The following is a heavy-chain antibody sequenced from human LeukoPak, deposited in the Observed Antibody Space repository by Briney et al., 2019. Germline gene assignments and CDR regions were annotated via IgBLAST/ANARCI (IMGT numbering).Heavy chain of an antibody. V-gene: IGHV4-4*07. CDR3: AGRAQTTGWSFDY. J-gene: IGHJ4*02. CDR2: IHTSGST. Sequence: SGTLSLTCIVSGGSISSYYWSWIRQPAGKGLEWIGQIHTSGSTNYNPSLKSRVAMSVDTSKNQFSLELSSVTAADTAVHYCAGRAQTTGWSFDYWGQGALVTVSS. CDR1: GGSISSYY. D-gene: IGHD6-19*01.